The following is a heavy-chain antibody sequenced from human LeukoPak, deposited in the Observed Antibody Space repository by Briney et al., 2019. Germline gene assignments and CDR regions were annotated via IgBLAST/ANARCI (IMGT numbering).Heavy chain of an antibody. V-gene: IGHV1-2*02. J-gene: IGHJ5*01. CDR2: INPNIGDA. D-gene: IGHD2-21*02. CDR3: ARMALDGGDSIGFDS. CDR1: GYTFTDDF. Sequence: ASVKVSCKASGYTFTDDFIHWVRQAPGQGLEWLGWINPNIGDASYAQKFQDRVTMTRDRSINTAYMELSRLTSDDTAVYYCARMALDGGDSIGFDSRGQGTLVTVSS.